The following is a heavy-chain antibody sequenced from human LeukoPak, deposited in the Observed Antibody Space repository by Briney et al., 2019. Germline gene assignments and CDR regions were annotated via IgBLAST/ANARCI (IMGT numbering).Heavy chain of an antibody. Sequence: ASVKVSCKASGYTLTGYYMHWVRQAPGQGLEWMGWMNPNSGGTKYAQKFQGRVTMTRDTSISTAYMELSRLRSDDTAMYYCARDKLGLGELSLYDQWGQGALVTVFS. J-gene: IGHJ5*02. V-gene: IGHV1-2*02. CDR3: ARDKLGLGELSLYDQ. D-gene: IGHD3-16*02. CDR2: MNPNSGGT. CDR1: GYTLTGYY.